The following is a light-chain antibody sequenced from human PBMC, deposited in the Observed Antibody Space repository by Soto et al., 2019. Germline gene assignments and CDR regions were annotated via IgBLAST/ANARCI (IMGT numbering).Light chain of an antibody. V-gene: IGKV1-5*01. CDR3: QQYNSYSKT. CDR1: QSIGMW. CDR2: DAY. J-gene: IGKJ1*01. Sequence: DIQMTQSPSTLSASVGDRVTITCRASQSIGMWLAWFQQKPGKAPKVLIHDAYSLESGVPSRFGGSGSGTEFTLTISSLQPEDSATYYCQQYNSYSKTFGQGTKVDIK.